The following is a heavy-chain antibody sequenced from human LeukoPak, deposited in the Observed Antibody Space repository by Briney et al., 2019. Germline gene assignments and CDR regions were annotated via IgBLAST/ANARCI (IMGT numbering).Heavy chain of an antibody. CDR2: ISAYNGNT. CDR1: GYTFTSYG. V-gene: IGHV1-18*01. Sequence: ASVKVSCKASGYTFTSYGISWVRQAPGQGLEWMGWISAYNGNTNYAQKLQGRVTMTTDTSTSTAYMELRSLRSDDTAVYYCARDPVSSSWYSAYNYYGMDVWGQGTTVTVSS. D-gene: IGHD6-13*01. J-gene: IGHJ6*02. CDR3: ARDPVSSSWYSAYNYYGMDV.